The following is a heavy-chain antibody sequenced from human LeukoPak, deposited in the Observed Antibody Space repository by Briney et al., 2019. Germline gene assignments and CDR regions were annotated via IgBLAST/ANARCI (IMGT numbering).Heavy chain of an antibody. CDR1: GFTFSSYS. V-gene: IGHV3-48*04. CDR3: ARDSMIRGALDY. J-gene: IGHJ4*02. D-gene: IGHD3-10*01. Sequence: GGSLRLSCAASGFTFSSYSMNWVRQAPGKGLEWVSYISSSGSTIHYADSVKGRFTTSRDNAKNSLYLQMNSLRAEDMAVYYCARDSMIRGALDYWGQGTLVTVSS. CDR2: ISSSGSTI.